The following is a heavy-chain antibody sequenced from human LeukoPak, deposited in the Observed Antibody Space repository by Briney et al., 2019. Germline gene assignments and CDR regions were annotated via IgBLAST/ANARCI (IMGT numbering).Heavy chain of an antibody. CDR2: ISDSGGST. V-gene: IGHV3-23*01. CDR3: AKLMGIAAAGLFDY. CDR1: GFTFSSYA. D-gene: IGHD6-13*01. Sequence: GGSLRLSCAASGFTFSSYAMSWVRQAPGRGLEWVSAISDSGGSTYYADSVKGRFTISRDNSKNTLYLQMNSLRAEDTAVYYCAKLMGIAAAGLFDYWGQGTLVTVSS. J-gene: IGHJ4*02.